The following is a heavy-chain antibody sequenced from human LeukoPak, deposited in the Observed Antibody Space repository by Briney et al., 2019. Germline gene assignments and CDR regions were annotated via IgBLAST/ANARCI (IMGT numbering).Heavy chain of an antibody. CDR1: GYTFTSYA. CDR2: INAGNGNT. D-gene: IGHD3-10*01. Sequence: ASVKVSRKASGYTFTSYAMHWVRQAPGQRLEWMGWINAGNGNTKYSQKFQGRVTITRDTSASTAYMELSSLRSEDTAVYYCARVAYYYGSGSYIRYWGQGTLVTVSS. V-gene: IGHV1-3*01. J-gene: IGHJ4*02. CDR3: ARVAYYYGSGSYIRY.